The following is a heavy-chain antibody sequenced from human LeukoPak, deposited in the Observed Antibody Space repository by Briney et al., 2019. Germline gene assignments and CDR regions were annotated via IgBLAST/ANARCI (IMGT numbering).Heavy chain of an antibody. D-gene: IGHD5-24*01. Sequence: PSETLSHTCTVSGGSISRSSYYWGWIRQPPGKGLEWIGSIYYSGSTYYNPSLKSRVTISLDTSKNQFSLKLSSVTAADTAVYYCARVLVDWFDPWGQGTLVTVSS. CDR3: ARVLVDWFDP. V-gene: IGHV4-39*07. CDR2: IYYSGST. J-gene: IGHJ5*02. CDR1: GGSISRSSYY.